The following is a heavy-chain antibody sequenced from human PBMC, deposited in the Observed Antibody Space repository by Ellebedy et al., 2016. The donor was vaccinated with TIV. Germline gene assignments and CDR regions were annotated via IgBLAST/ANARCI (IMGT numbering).Heavy chain of an antibody. CDR1: RFTFSSYS. V-gene: IGHV3-48*04. Sequence: GGSLRLXXAASRFTFSSYSMNWVRQAPGKGLEWLSYISSSSSTIYYADSVKGRFTMSRDNAKNSLFLQMNSLRAEDTAVYYCARRVATIDYWGQGTLVTVSS. CDR3: ARRVATIDY. J-gene: IGHJ4*02. D-gene: IGHD5-12*01. CDR2: ISSSSSTI.